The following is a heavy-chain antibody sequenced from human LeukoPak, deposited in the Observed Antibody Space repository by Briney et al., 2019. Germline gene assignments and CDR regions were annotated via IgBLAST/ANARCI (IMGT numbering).Heavy chain of an antibody. CDR1: GFTFSSYP. Sequence: PGGSLILSCAASGFTFSSYPMSWVRQTPGKGLQWVSAISGSGGSTYYADSVKGRFTISRDNSKNTLYLQMNTLRAEDTAVYYCAKDHKDYGDLGPVLGYWGQGTLVTVSS. CDR2: ISGSGGST. V-gene: IGHV3-23*01. CDR3: AKDHKDYGDLGPVLGY. D-gene: IGHD4-17*01. J-gene: IGHJ4*02.